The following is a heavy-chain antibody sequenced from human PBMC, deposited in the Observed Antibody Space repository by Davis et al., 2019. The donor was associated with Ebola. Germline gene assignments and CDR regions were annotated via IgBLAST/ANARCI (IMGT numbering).Heavy chain of an antibody. D-gene: IGHD1-1*01. CDR3: ARGLYPWELDY. V-gene: IGHV4-59*11. Sequence: GSLRLSCTVSGGSISSHYWSWIRQPPGKGLEWIGYMYYSGRTKYNPSLKSRVTISEDTSKNQFSLKLSSVTAADTAVYYCARGLYPWELDYWGQGTLVTVSS. J-gene: IGHJ4*02. CDR1: GGSISSHY. CDR2: MYYSGRT.